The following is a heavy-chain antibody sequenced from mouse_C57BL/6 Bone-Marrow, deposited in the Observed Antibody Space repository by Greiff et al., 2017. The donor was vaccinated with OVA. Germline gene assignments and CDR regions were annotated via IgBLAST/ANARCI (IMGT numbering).Heavy chain of an antibody. CDR2: ISDGGSYT. CDR1: GFTFSSYA. D-gene: IGHD1-1*01. CDR3: ARGGYYGS. J-gene: IGHJ2*01. V-gene: IGHV5-4*01. Sequence: EVQGVESGGGLVKPGGSLKLSCAASGFTFSSYAMSWVRQTPGKRLEWVAPISDGGSYTNYPDNVKGRVTISRDNAKNKLHLQVSHLKAEDTAMYYCARGGYYGSWGQGTTLTVSS.